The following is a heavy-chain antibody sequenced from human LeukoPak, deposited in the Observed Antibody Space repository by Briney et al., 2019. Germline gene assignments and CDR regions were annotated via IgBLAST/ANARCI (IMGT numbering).Heavy chain of an antibody. CDR1: GGSFSGYS. V-gene: IGHV4-34*01. CDR2: IKHSGSS. J-gene: IGHJ5*02. D-gene: IGHD3-3*01. Sequence: SETLSLTCAVFGGSFSGYSWSWIRQPPGKGLEWIGEIKHSGSSNYNPSLKSRVTIFLDKSKNQFSLKLSSVTAADTAVYYCAGRRITIFGDVTRGRRHSFDPWGQGSLVTVSS. CDR3: AGRRITIFGDVTRGRRHSFDP.